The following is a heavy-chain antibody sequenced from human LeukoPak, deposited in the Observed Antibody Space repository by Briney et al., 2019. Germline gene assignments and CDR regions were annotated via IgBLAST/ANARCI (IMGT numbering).Heavy chain of an antibody. V-gene: IGHV3-15*01. J-gene: IGHJ4*02. Sequence: GGSLRLSCAASGFTFSDYYMSWIRQAPGKGLEWVGRIKSKTDGGTTDYAAPVKGRFTISRDDSKNTLYLQMNSLKTEDAAVYYCTTKPVAGHHYWGQGTLVTVSS. CDR1: GFTFSDYY. CDR3: TTKPVAGHHY. D-gene: IGHD6-19*01. CDR2: IKSKTDGGTT.